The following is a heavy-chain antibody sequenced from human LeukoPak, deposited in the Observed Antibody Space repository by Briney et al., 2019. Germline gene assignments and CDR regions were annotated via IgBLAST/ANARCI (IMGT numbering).Heavy chain of an antibody. J-gene: IGHJ4*02. V-gene: IGHV3-11*01. CDR1: GFTFSDYY. CDR2: ISSSGSTI. Sequence: TGGSLRLSCAASGFTFSDYYMSWIRQAPGKGLEWVSYISSSGSTIYYADSVKGRFTISRDNAKNSLYLQMNSLRAEDTAVYYCAKPNTWVTTQNWGQGTLVTVSS. D-gene: IGHD4-11*01. CDR3: AKPNTWVTTQN.